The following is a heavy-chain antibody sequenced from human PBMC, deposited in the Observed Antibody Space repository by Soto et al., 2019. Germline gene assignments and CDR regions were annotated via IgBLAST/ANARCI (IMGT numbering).Heavy chain of an antibody. J-gene: IGHJ4*02. V-gene: IGHV3-23*01. CDR2: IITGGAT. D-gene: IGHD7-27*01. CDR1: GFTFTSQA. CDR3: AKVSVYGGNWGYFDY. Sequence: EVQLLESGGGLVQPGGSLRLSCAASGFTFTSQAMSWARQAPGKGLELVSSIITGGATYNADSVKVRFTISRDNSNNRLHLQMNSLRAGDTAVYYCAKVSVYGGNWGYFDYWGQGTLVTVAS.